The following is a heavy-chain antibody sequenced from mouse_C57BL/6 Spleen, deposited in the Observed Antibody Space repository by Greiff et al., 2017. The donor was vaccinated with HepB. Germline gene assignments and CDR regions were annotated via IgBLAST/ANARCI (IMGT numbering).Heavy chain of an antibody. V-gene: IGHV8-8*01. J-gene: IGHJ3*01. CDR1: GFSLSTFGMG. CDR3: ARIEDYSAADLAWFAY. Sequence: QVTLKVSGPGILQPSQTLSLTCSFSGFSLSTFGMGVGWIRQPSGKGLEWLAHIWWDDDKYYNPALKSRLTISKDTSKNQVFLKIANVDTADTATYYCARIEDYSAADLAWFAYWGQGTLVTVSA. D-gene: IGHD1-1*02. CDR2: IWWDDDK.